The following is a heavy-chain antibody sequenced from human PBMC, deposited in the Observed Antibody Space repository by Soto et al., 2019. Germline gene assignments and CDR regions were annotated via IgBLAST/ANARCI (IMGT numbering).Heavy chain of an antibody. CDR2: IYYSGST. D-gene: IGHD3-9*01. V-gene: IGHV4-59*01. Sequence: SETLSLTCTVSGGSISSYYWSWIRQPPGKGLEWIGYIYYSGSTNCNPSLKSRVTISVDTSKNQFSLKLSSVTAADTAVYYCARVVLTGYYPPYYYGMDVWGQGTTVTVSS. J-gene: IGHJ6*02. CDR3: ARVVLTGYYPPYYYGMDV. CDR1: GGSISSYY.